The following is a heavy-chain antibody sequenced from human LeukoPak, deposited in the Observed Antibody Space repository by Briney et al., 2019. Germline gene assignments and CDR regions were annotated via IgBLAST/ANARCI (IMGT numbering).Heavy chain of an antibody. CDR3: ARIGYVTPDVDY. J-gene: IGHJ4*02. Sequence: SGPGLVKPSQTLSLTSAISGDSASSHSAGWNWIRQSPSRGLESQGRTYYRTKWYIDNAVSVKSRITINPDTSKNQFSLQLNSVTPEDTAVYYCARIGYVTPDVDYWGQGTLVTVSS. CDR2: TYYRTKWYI. D-gene: IGHD5-12*01. CDR1: GDSASSHSAG. V-gene: IGHV6-1*01.